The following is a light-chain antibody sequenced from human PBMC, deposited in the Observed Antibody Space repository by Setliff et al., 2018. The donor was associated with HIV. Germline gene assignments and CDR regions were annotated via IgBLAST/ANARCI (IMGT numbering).Light chain of an antibody. J-gene: IGLJ1*01. CDR2: RND. V-gene: IGLV1-47*01. Sequence: QSALTQPPSASGTPGQRVTISCSGSTSNIGSNYAYWYQQFPGTAPKLLIYRNDQRPSGVPDRFSGSKSGSSVSLAISGLQAEDEADYYCCSYAGRYIYVFGTGTKVTVL. CDR1: TSNIGSNY. CDR3: CSYAGRYIYV.